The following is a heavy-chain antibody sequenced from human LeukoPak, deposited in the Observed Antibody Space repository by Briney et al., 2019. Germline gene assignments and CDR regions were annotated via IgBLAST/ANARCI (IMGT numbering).Heavy chain of an antibody. CDR1: GYTFTGYY. V-gene: IGHV1-2*02. Sequence: ASVKVSCKASGYTFTGYYMHWVRQAPGQGLEWMGWISPNSGGTNYAQKFQGRVTMTRDTSISTAYMELSRLRSDDTAVYYCASARYNWNPTHYWGQGTLVTVSS. CDR3: ASARYNWNPTHY. D-gene: IGHD1-20*01. J-gene: IGHJ4*02. CDR2: ISPNSGGT.